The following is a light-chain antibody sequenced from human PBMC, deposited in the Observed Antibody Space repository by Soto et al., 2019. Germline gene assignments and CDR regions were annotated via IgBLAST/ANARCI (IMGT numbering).Light chain of an antibody. J-gene: IGKJ1*01. CDR3: QQYDTSPRT. Sequence: EIVLTQSPGTLSLSPGERATLSCRASQSVRSSYLAWYQQKLGQAPRLLIYGVSNRATGIPDRFSGSGSGTDFTLTISRLESEDVAVYYCQQYDTSPRTFGQGTKVEIK. CDR2: GVS. CDR1: QSVRSSY. V-gene: IGKV3-20*01.